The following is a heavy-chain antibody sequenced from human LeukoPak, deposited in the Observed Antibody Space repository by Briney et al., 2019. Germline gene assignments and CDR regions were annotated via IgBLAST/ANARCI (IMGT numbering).Heavy chain of an antibody. V-gene: IGHV3-9*02. Sequence: PGRSLRLSCAASGFTSDDYAMHWVRQAPGKGLEWVSGISWNSGSIGYADSVKGRFTISRDNAKNSLYLQMNSLRAEDTAVYYCAELGITMIGGVWGKGTTVTISS. CDR1: GFTSDDYA. D-gene: IGHD3-10*02. CDR3: AELGITMIGGV. J-gene: IGHJ6*04. CDR2: ISWNSGSI.